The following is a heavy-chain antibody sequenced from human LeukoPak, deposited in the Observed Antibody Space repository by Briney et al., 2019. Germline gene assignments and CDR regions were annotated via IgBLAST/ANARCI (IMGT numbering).Heavy chain of an antibody. CDR3: ARIRQYSYGYFEGVFDY. V-gene: IGHV3-21*01. CDR2: ISRSSSYI. J-gene: IGHJ4*02. Sequence: KAGGSLRLSCAASGFTFCSYSMNWVRQAAGKGLEWVSSISRSSSYIYYADSVKGRFTISRDNAKYSLYLQMNSLRAEDTAVYYCARIRQYSYGYFEGVFDYWGQGTLVTVSS. CDR1: GFTFCSYS. D-gene: IGHD5-18*01.